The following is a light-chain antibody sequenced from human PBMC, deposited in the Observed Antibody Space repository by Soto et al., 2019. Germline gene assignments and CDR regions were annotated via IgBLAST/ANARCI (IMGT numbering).Light chain of an antibody. CDR2: QAS. CDR3: QQYNSYPWT. Sequence: DIQMTQSPSTLSASVGDRVTITCRASQGIRSWLAWYQQKPGKAPNLLIYQASNLKSRVPSRFSGSGSGTEYTLTISSLQPDDFATYYCQQYNSYPWTFGQGTKVEIK. J-gene: IGKJ1*01. V-gene: IGKV1-5*03. CDR1: QGIRSW.